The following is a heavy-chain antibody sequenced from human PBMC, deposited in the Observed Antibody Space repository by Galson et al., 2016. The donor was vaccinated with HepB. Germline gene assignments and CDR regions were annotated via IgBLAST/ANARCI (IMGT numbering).Heavy chain of an antibody. CDR1: GASISASMW. CDR3: ARRFRYTYGPPYGMDV. Sequence: LTCHVSGASISASMWWSWIRQPPGKGLEWIGSIYYSGSTYYNPSLQSRVTISVDTSKNQFSLKMSSVTAADTAVYYCARRFRYTYGPPYGMDVWGQGTTVTVSS. V-gene: IGHV4-39*01. CDR2: IYYSGST. D-gene: IGHD5-18*01. J-gene: IGHJ6*02.